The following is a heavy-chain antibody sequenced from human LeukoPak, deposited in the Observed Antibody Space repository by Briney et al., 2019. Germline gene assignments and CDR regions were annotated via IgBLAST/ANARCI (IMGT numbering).Heavy chain of an antibody. Sequence: PGGSLRLSCAASGFTFSSYWMSWVRQAPGKGLEWVGRIKSKIYGETTDYAVPVRGRFTISRDDSKSTLYLQMNSLETEDSAVYYCTAEVGVTTFADHWGQGILVTVSS. D-gene: IGHD4-17*01. CDR2: IKSKIYGETT. CDR3: TAEVGVTTFADH. CDR1: GFTFSSYW. J-gene: IGHJ4*02. V-gene: IGHV3-15*01.